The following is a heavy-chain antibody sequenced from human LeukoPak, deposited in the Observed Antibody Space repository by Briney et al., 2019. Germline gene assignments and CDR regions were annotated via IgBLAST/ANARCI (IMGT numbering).Heavy chain of an antibody. J-gene: IGHJ5*02. V-gene: IGHV4-4*07. CDR2: IYSNGST. CDR3: ARDGWLDGVGYWFDP. D-gene: IGHD6-19*01. CDR1: GTSVSAYF. Sequence: SETLSLTCTVAGTSVSAYFWSWIRQPAGKGLEWIGRIYSNGSTNYNPSLKSRVTIAVDKSNNQFSLKLTSVTAADTAVYYCARDGWLDGVGYWFDPWGQGTLVTVSS.